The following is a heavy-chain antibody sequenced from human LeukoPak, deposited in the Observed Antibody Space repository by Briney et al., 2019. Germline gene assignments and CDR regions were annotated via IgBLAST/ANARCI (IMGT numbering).Heavy chain of an antibody. J-gene: IGHJ4*02. CDR1: GGSFSGYY. Sequence: PSETLPLTCAVYGGSFSGYYWSWIRQPPRKVQEWIGEINHSGSTNYNPSLKSRVTISVDTSKNQFSLKLSSVTAADTAVYYCARGRTAAAGPFDYWGQGTLVTVSS. V-gene: IGHV4-34*01. CDR2: INHSGST. D-gene: IGHD6-13*01. CDR3: ARGRTAAAGPFDY.